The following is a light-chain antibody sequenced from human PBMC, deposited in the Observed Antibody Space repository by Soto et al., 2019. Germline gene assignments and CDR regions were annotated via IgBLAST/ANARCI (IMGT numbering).Light chain of an antibody. CDR2: AAS. Sequence: IRMTQSPSSFSASTGDRVTITCRASQGISSFLAWYQQKSGKALKLLMYAASTLQSGVPSRFSGSGSGTDFTLTISSLQSEDFATYYCQQYYLYPRTFGQGTKVEIK. CDR1: QGISSF. J-gene: IGKJ1*01. V-gene: IGKV1-8*01. CDR3: QQYYLYPRT.